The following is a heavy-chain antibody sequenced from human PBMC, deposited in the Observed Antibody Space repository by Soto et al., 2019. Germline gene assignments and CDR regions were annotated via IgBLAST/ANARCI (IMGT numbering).Heavy chain of an antibody. J-gene: IGHJ5*02. Sequence: QVQLQESGPGLVKPSQTLSLTCTVSGGSISSGGYYWSWIRQHPGKGLEWIGYIYYSGSTYYNPSLTSRVTISVDTSKNQFSLKLSSVTAADTAVYYCAREILGYCSSTSCYSWFDPWGQGTLVTVSS. CDR1: GGSISSGGYY. D-gene: IGHD2-2*02. CDR2: IYYSGST. V-gene: IGHV4-31*03. CDR3: AREILGYCSSTSCYSWFDP.